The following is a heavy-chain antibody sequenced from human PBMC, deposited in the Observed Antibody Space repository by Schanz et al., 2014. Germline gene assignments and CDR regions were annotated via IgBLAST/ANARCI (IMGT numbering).Heavy chain of an antibody. V-gene: IGHV3-23*01. CDR1: GFSFGTYA. Sequence: EVHLLESGGGLVQPGGSLRLSCAASGFSFGTYAMSWVRQAPGKGLEWVSSINTGGDSTYYADSVKGRFTISRDNSRDTVYLQMNSLRADDTAMYYCAKDAPYPFDLWGRGTLITVSS. CDR2: INTGGDST. J-gene: IGHJ2*01. CDR3: AKDAPYPFDL.